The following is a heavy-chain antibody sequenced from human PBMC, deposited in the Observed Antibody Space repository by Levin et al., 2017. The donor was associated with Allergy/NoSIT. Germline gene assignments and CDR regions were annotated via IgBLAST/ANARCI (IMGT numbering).Heavy chain of an antibody. CDR3: AKKFQMTPVTNYYFDY. CDR1: GFTFSSYA. V-gene: IGHV3-23*01. J-gene: IGHJ4*02. D-gene: IGHD4-11*01. Sequence: GGSLRLSCAASGFTFSSYAMSWVRQAPGKGLEWVSAISGSGGSTYYADSVKGRFTISRDSSKSTLYLQMNSLRAEDTAVYYCAKKFQMTPVTNYYFDYWGQGTLVTVSS. CDR2: ISGSGGST.